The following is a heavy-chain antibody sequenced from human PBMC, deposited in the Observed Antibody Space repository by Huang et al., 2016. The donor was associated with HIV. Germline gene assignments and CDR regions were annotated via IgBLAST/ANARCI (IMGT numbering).Heavy chain of an antibody. V-gene: IGHV1-69*01. Sequence: QVQLVQSGAEVKKPGSSVKVSCKASGGSFRNFAIGWVRQAPGQGLAWRGGIIPTLGTANDAQKFQGRVTIIADESTSTAYMELSSLRSEDTAVYYCATVDYYDTSGPQRGYFDNWGQGTLVTVSS. D-gene: IGHD3-22*01. CDR3: ATVDYYDTSGPQRGYFDN. J-gene: IGHJ4*02. CDR1: GGSFRNFA. CDR2: IIPTLGTA.